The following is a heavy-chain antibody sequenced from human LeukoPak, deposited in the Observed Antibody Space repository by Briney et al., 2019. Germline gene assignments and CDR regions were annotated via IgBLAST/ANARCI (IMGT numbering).Heavy chain of an antibody. CDR1: GFTFSNYG. J-gene: IGHJ6*02. CDR2: ISYDGSDK. Sequence: GGTLRLSCAASGFTFSNYGIHWVRQAPGKGLEWVAVISYDGSDKYYADSVKGRFTISRDNSKNTLYLQMNSLRAEDTAVYYCARRYYDVLTGYYYYGMDVWGQGTRVTVSS. D-gene: IGHD3-9*01. V-gene: IGHV3-30*03. CDR3: ARRYYDVLTGYYYYGMDV.